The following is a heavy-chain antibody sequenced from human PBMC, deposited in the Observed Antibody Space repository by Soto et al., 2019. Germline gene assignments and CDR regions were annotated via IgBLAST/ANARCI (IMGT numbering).Heavy chain of an antibody. CDR2: ISYDGSNK. CDR3: ARVDYGDYTYYYYGMDV. V-gene: IGHV3-30-3*01. CDR1: GFTFSSYA. J-gene: IGHJ6*02. Sequence: GVSLRLSCAASGFTFSSYAMHWVRQAPGKGLEWVAVISYDGSNKYYADSVKGRFTISRDNSKNTLYLQMNSLRAEDTAVYYCARVDYGDYTYYYYGMDVWGQGTTVTVSS. D-gene: IGHD4-17*01.